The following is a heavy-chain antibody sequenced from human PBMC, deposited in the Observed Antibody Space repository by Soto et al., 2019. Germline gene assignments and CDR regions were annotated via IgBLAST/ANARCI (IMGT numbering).Heavy chain of an antibody. V-gene: IGHV4-59*11. CDR1: GASTTSQC. J-gene: IGHJ4*02. D-gene: IGHD3-9*01. CDR3: AREVRYFDGDLSRVLYYFGY. CDR2: IYYSGST. Sequence: SQTRSLTCTVAGASTTSQCWSCIRQPPGKVLEWIGYIYYSGSTNYNPTLKSRVTISVDTSKNQFALKLSSVTAADTAVYYCAREVRYFDGDLSRVLYYFGYWGQGTLVTVSS.